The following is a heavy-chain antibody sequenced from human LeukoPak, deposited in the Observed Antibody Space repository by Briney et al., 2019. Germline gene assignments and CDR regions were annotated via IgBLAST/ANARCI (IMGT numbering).Heavy chain of an antibody. CDR3: ARGGYGGNPKGDWFDP. CDR1: GGSFSGYY. J-gene: IGHJ5*02. Sequence: SETLSLTCAVYGGSFSGYYWSWIRQPPGKGLEWIGEINHSGSTYYNPSLKSRVTISVDTSKNQFSLKLSSVTAADTAVYYCARGGYGGNPKGDWFDPWGQGTLVTVSS. CDR2: INHSGST. D-gene: IGHD4-23*01. V-gene: IGHV4-34*01.